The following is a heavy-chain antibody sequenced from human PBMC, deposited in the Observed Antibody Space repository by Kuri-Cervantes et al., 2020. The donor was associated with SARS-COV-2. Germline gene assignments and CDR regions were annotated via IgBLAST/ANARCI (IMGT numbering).Heavy chain of an antibody. V-gene: IGHV3-53*05. J-gene: IGHJ5*02. CDR3: ARDDGPAAIGGAWFDP. Sequence: GESLKISCAASGFTFSRYAMSWVRQAPGKGLEWVSVIYSGGSTYYADSVKGRFTISRDNSKNTLYLQMNSLRSEDTAVYYCARDDGPAAIGGAWFDPWGQGTLVTVSS. D-gene: IGHD2-2*02. CDR2: IYSGGST. CDR1: GFTFSRYA.